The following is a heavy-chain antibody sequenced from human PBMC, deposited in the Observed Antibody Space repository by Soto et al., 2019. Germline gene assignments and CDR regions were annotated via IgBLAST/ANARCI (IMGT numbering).Heavy chain of an antibody. Sequence: ASVKVSCKASGYTFTSYGISWVRQAPGQGLEWMGRISAYNGNTNYAQKLQGRVTMTTDTSTSTAYMELRSLRSDDTAVYYCARDQLLRFLAAGDAFDIWGQGTMVTVSS. D-gene: IGHD3-3*01. J-gene: IGHJ3*02. CDR3: ARDQLLRFLAAGDAFDI. CDR2: ISAYNGNT. CDR1: GYTFTSYG. V-gene: IGHV1-18*01.